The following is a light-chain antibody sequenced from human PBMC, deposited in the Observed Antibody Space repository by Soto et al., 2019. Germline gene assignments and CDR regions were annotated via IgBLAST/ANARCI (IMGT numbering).Light chain of an antibody. CDR3: QQSYSTPPVT. CDR1: QSISSW. V-gene: IGKV1-39*01. CDR2: VAS. Sequence: QVTLSPSTLCAYVGDRVTITCRASQSISSWLAWYQQKPGKAPKLLIYVASTLQSGVPSRFSGSGSGTDFTLTISSLQPEDFATYYCQQSYSTPPVTFGGGTKVDI. J-gene: IGKJ4*01.